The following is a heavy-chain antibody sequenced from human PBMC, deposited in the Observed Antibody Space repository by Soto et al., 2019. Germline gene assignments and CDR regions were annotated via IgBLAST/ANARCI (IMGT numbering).Heavy chain of an antibody. CDR3: ARGKRYCSSTSCYTTDYYYYGMDV. CDR2: IIPIFGTA. CDR1: GCTFSSYA. V-gene: IGHV1-69*13. D-gene: IGHD2-2*02. J-gene: IGHJ6*02. Sequence: AASVKVSCKASGCTFSSYAISWVRQAPGQGLEWMGGIIPIFGTANYSQKFQGRVTITADESTSTAYMELSSLKSDDTAVYYCARGKRYCSSTSCYTTDYYYYGMDVWGQGTTVTVSS.